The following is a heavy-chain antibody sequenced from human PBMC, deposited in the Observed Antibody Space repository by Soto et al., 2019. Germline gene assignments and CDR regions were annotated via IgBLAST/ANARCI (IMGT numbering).Heavy chain of an antibody. Sequence: GGSLRLSCAASGFTFTSFGIHWVRQAPGKGLEWVAVVSYDGIDENYADSVKGRFSISRDNSKNTLYLQMNSLRAEDTSIYYCARRGSGSYYDCWGQGTQVTVSS. J-gene: IGHJ4*02. CDR2: VSYDGIDE. D-gene: IGHD1-26*01. V-gene: IGHV3-30*03. CDR1: GFTFTSFG. CDR3: ARRGSGSYYDC.